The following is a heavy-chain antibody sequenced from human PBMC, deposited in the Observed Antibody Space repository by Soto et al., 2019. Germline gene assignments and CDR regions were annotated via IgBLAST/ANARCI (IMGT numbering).Heavy chain of an antibody. CDR3: ARQSFTVAGFSYYGMDV. J-gene: IGHJ6*02. V-gene: IGHV4-39*01. Sequence: PSETLSLTCTVSGGSISSSSYYWGWIRQPPGKGLEWIGSIYYSGSTYYNPSLKSRVTISVDTSKNQFSLKLSSVTAADTAVYYCARQSFTVAGFSYYGMDVWGQGTTVTVSS. CDR1: GGSISSSSYY. D-gene: IGHD6-19*01. CDR2: IYYSGST.